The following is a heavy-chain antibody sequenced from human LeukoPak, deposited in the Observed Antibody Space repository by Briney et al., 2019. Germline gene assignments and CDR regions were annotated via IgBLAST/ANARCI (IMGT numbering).Heavy chain of an antibody. CDR3: ARDYQLPYRLWFDP. J-gene: IGHJ5*02. V-gene: IGHV1-18*01. Sequence: ASVKVSCKASGYTFTSYGISWVRQAPGQGLEWMGWISAYNGNTNYAQKPQGRVTMTTDTSTSTAYMELRSLRSDDTAVYYCARDYQLPYRLWFDPWGQGTLVTVSS. D-gene: IGHD2-2*02. CDR2: ISAYNGNT. CDR1: GYTFTSYG.